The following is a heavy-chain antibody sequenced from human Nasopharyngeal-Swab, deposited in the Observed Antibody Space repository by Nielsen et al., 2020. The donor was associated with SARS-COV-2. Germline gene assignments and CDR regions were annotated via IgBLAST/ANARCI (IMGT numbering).Heavy chain of an antibody. Sequence: SETLSLTCTVSGGSISRYYWSWIRQPPGQGLEWIGLIYYSGSTYYSPSLKSRVTISIDTSKNQFSLNLSSVTAADTAMYYCAGEAGTGDFDLWGRGTLVTVSS. D-gene: IGHD3/OR15-3a*01. CDR1: GGSISRYY. CDR3: AGEAGTGDFDL. CDR2: IYYSGST. J-gene: IGHJ2*01. V-gene: IGHV4-59*13.